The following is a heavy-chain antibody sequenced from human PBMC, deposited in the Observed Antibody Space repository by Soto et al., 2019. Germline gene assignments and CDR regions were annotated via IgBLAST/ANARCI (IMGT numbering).Heavy chain of an antibody. Sequence: PSETLSLTCTVSGGSISIYYWSLIRQPPGKGLEWIGYIYYSGSTNYNPSLKSRVTISVDTSKNQFSLKLSSVTAADTAVYYCERAGYDVWSGYLYYYYGMDVWGQGTNGTVAS. CDR3: ERAGYDVWSGYLYYYYGMDV. CDR2: IYYSGST. V-gene: IGHV4-59*01. J-gene: IGHJ6*02. CDR1: GGSISIYY. D-gene: IGHD3-3*01.